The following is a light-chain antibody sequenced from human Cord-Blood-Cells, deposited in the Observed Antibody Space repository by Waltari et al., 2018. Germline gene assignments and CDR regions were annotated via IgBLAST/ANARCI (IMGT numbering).Light chain of an antibody. CDR2: VAS. CDR1: QSVSSY. V-gene: IGKV3-11*01. Sequence: EIVLTQSPATLSLSPGERATLSCRASQSVSSYLAWYQQKPGQAPRLLIYVASNRATGIPARFSGSGSWTDFTLTISSLEPEDFAVYYCQQRSNWPLTFGGGTKVEIK. J-gene: IGKJ4*01. CDR3: QQRSNWPLT.